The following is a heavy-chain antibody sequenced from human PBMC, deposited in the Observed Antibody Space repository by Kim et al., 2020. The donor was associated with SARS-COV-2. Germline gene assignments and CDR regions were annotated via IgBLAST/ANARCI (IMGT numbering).Heavy chain of an antibody. CDR3: ARLGLSGWHPVDY. CDR1: GGSISSSIYY. CDR2: IYYSGST. V-gene: IGHV4-39*02. J-gene: IGHJ4*02. D-gene: IGHD3-22*01. Sequence: SETLSLTCTVSGGSISSSIYYWGWIRQPPGKGLEWIGNIYYSGSTFYNSSLKSRVTISVDTSKNHFSLKLSSVTAADTAVYYCARLGLSGWHPVDYWGQGTLVTVSS.